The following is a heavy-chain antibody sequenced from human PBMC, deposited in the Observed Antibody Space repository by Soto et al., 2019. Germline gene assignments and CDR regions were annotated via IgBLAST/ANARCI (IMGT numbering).Heavy chain of an antibody. CDR2: GNT. Sequence: GNTNYNPSLKSRVTTSVDTSKNHFSLNLSSMTASDTAVYYCAAQCGLGDVVVIPDYWGQGTLVTVSS. CDR3: AAQCGLGDVVVIPDY. V-gene: IGHV4-61*03. D-gene: IGHD2-21*01. J-gene: IGHJ4*02.